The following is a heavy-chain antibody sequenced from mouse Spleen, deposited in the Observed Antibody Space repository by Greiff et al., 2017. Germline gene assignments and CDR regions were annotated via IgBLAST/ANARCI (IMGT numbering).Heavy chain of an antibody. CDR1: GFTFSSYA. CDR3: ARDGVGYYFDY. Sequence: EVQGVESGGGLVKPGGSLKLSCAASGFTFSSYAMSWVRQTPEKRLEWVATISDGGSYTYYPDNVKGRFTISRDNAKNNLYLQMSHLKSEDTAMYYCARDGVGYYFDYWGQGTTLTVSS. CDR2: ISDGGSYT. D-gene: IGHD1-1*02. V-gene: IGHV5-4*01. J-gene: IGHJ2*01.